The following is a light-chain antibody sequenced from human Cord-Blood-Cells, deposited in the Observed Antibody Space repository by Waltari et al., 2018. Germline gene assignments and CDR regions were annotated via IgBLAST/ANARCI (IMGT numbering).Light chain of an antibody. CDR3: QQYGSSPVT. V-gene: IGKV3-20*01. CDR1: QSVSSSY. J-gene: IGKJ1*01. CDR2: GAS. Sequence: EIVLTQSPGTLSLSPGERATLPCRASQSVSSSYLAWYQQKPGQAPRLLIYGASSRATGIPDRFSGSGSGTDFTLTINRLEPEDFAVYYCQQYGSSPVTFGQGTKVEIK.